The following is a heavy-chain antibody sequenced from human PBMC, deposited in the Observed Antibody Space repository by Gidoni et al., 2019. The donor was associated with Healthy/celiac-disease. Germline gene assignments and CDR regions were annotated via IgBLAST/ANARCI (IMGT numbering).Heavy chain of an antibody. Sequence: QVQLQQWGAGLLKPSETLSLTCAVYGGSFSGYYWSWIRQPPGKGLEWIGEINHSGSTYYNPSLKSRVTISVDTSKNQFSLKLSSVTAADTAVYYCARDLPPIVVVPAAIEAYGMDVWGQGTTVTVSS. V-gene: IGHV4-34*01. CDR1: GGSFSGYY. J-gene: IGHJ6*02. D-gene: IGHD2-2*02. CDR3: ARDLPPIVVVPAAIEAYGMDV. CDR2: INHSGST.